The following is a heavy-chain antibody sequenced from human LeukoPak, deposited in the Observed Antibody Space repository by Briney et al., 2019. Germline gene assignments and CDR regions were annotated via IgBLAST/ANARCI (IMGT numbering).Heavy chain of an antibody. CDR3: ARVKGSGWYSWPNDY. D-gene: IGHD6-19*01. CDR1: GSTFSSYS. J-gene: IGHJ4*02. CDR2: ISSSSSYI. V-gene: IGHV3-21*01. Sequence: GGSLRLSCAASGSTFSSYSMNWVRQAPGKGLEWVSSISSSSSYIYYADSVKGRFTISRDNAKNSLYLQMNSLRAEDTAVYYCARVKGSGWYSWPNDYWGQGTLVTVSS.